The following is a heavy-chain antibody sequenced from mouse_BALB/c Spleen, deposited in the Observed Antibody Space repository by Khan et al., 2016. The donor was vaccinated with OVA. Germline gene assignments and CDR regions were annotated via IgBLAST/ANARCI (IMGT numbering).Heavy chain of an antibody. CDR3: ARWFTY. CDR2: ISYSGST. J-gene: IGHJ3*01. CDR1: GYSITSDYA. V-gene: IGHV3-2*02. Sequence: EVQLVESGPGLVKPSQSLSLTCTVTGYSITSDYAWNWIRQFPGNKLEWMGYISYSGSTTYNPSLKSRISINRDTSKNQFFLQLNSVTTEDTATYYCARWFTYWGQGTLVTVSA.